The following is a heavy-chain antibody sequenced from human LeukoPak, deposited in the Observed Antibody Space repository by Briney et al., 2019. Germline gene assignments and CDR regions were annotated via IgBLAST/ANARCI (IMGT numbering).Heavy chain of an antibody. D-gene: IGHD3-22*01. CDR3: ARGYYDSSGYYNYYYYYMDV. V-gene: IGHV1-18*01. Sequence: ASVKVSCKASGYTFTSYGISWVRQAPGQGLEWMGWISAYNGNTNYAQKLQGRVTMTTDTSTSTAYMELRSLRSDDTAVYYCARGYYDSSGYYNYYYYYMDVWGKGTTVTVSS. CDR2: ISAYNGNT. CDR1: GYTFTSYG. J-gene: IGHJ6*03.